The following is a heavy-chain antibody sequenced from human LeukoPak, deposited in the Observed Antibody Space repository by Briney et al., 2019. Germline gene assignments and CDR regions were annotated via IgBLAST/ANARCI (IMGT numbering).Heavy chain of an antibody. CDR2: IYYGGST. J-gene: IGHJ5*02. D-gene: IGHD2-21*01. CDR3: ARVYIPLPAFDP. CDR1: GDSVSGGSYY. Sequence: SETLSLTRTVSGDSVSGGSYYWAWIRQPPGKGLEWLGYIYYGGSTTYSSSLKSRVTISVDTSKNQVSLKLDSVTAADTAMYYCARVYIPLPAFDPWGQGTLVTVSS. V-gene: IGHV4-61*01.